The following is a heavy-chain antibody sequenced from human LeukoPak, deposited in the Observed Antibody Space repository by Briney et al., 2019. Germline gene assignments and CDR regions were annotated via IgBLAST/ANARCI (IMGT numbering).Heavy chain of an antibody. CDR1: GVTLSSYA. CDR3: ARDLWGYDILTGYYRGGFDY. J-gene: IGHJ4*02. V-gene: IGHV3-23*01. Sequence: GGSLRLSCAASGVTLSSYAMSWARQAPGKGLEWVSGISSSGSGGNTYYADPVKGRFTISRDNSKNTLYLQMNSLRAEDTAVYYCARDLWGYDILTGYYRGGFDYWGQGTLVTVSS. D-gene: IGHD3-9*01. CDR2: ISSSGSGGNT.